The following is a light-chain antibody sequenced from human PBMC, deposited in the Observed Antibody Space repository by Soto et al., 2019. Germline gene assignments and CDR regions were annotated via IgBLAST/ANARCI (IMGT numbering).Light chain of an antibody. J-gene: IGKJ1*01. V-gene: IGKV1-5*03. Sequence: DTPMTQSPSTLSASVGDRVTITCRASQNINSWLAWYQHKPGKAPKLLIYKASSLQSGVPSRFSGSGSGTEFTLTISTLQPEDFASYYCLQYYSLSLTFGQETKVEMK. CDR3: LQYYSLSLT. CDR2: KAS. CDR1: QNINSW.